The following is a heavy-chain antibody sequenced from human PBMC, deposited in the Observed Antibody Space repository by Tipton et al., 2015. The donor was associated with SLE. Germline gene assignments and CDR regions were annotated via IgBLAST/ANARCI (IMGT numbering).Heavy chain of an antibody. CDR2: ISYDGSNT. V-gene: IGHV3-30-3*01. J-gene: IGHJ4*02. CDR3: ATDTFFGGDLGDYLDC. D-gene: IGHD3-10*01. Sequence: SLRLSCAASGFNLSYYPIHWVRQAPGKGLEWVAVISYDGSNTYYADSVKGRLTISRDNSKNTLYLQMNSLRDEDTAVYYCATDTFFGGDLGDYLDCWGQGTLVTVSS. CDR1: GFNLSYYP.